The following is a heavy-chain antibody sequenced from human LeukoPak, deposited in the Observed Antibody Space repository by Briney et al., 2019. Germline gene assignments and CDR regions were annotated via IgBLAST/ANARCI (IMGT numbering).Heavy chain of an antibody. J-gene: IGHJ4*02. CDR2: IYPGDSDT. CDR3: ARGYYDILTGYYTPGFDY. CDR1: GYSFTSYW. V-gene: IGHV5-51*01. Sequence: GESLKISRKGSGYSFTSYWIGWVRQMPGKGLEWMGIIYPGDSDTRYSPSFQGQVTISADKSISTAYLQWSSLKASDTAMYYCARGYYDILTGYYTPGFDYWGQGTLVTVSS. D-gene: IGHD3-9*01.